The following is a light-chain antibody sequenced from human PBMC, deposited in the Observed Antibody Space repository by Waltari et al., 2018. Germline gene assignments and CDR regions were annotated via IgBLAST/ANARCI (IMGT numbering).Light chain of an antibody. CDR1: QGINNN. CDR3: QQYNNHPFT. J-gene: IGKJ3*01. CDR2: DVY. Sequence: DVQMTQSPSSLSVSVGDRITITCRASQGINNNLAWFQQKPGKDPKSLIFDVYNLQSGAPSRFTGSGSGTDFTLTISSLQPEDFATYYCQQYNNHPFTFGPGTKVDLK. V-gene: IGKV1-16*01.